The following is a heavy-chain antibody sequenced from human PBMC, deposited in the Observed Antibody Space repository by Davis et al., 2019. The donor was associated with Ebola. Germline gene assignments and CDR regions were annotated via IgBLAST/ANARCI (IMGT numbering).Heavy chain of an antibody. D-gene: IGHD6-13*01. CDR2: ISGGGTT. CDR3: ARARRTAETQSSSWFYFDS. CDR1: GFSFSSYS. V-gene: IGHV3-53*01. J-gene: IGHJ4*02. Sequence: GESLKISCAASGFSFSSYSMSWVRQAPGKGLEWVALISGGGTTYYADSVKGHFTISRDNSNNTLYLQTSSLRVDDTAVYYCARARRTAETQSSSWFYFDSWGQGTLVTVSS.